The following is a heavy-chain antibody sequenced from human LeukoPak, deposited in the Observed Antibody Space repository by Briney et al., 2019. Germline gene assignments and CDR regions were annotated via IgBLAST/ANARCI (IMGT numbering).Heavy chain of an antibody. V-gene: IGHV3-30*03. CDR1: GFSFSNYG. CDR3: VRDEFSEISRDNDGFDI. CDR2: ISYDGSNK. Sequence: GGSLRLSCAASGFSFSNYGMHWVRQAPGKGLEWVAVISYDGSNKYYADSVKGRFTISRDNSKSTVYLQMNSLRVGDTAEYYCVRDEFSEISRDNDGFDIWGQGTMVTVAS. J-gene: IGHJ3*02. D-gene: IGHD2-15*01.